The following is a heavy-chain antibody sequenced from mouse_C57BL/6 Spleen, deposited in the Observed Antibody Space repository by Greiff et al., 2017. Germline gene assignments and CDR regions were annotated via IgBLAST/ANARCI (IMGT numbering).Heavy chain of an antibody. CDR3: ARGGPGSMDY. V-gene: IGHV1-69*01. Sequence: QVQLQQPGAELVMPGASVKLSCKASGYTFTSYWMPWVQQRPGQGLEWIGEIDPSDSYTNYTQTFKGQSTLSVDKSSSTAYMQLSSLTSEDSAVYYCARGGPGSMDYWGQGTSVTVSS. J-gene: IGHJ4*01. CDR1: GYTFTSYW. D-gene: IGHD2-2*01. CDR2: IDPSDSYT.